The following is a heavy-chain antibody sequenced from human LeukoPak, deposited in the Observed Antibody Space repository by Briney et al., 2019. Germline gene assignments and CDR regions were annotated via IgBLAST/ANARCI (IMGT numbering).Heavy chain of an antibody. CDR2: INSDGSST. J-gene: IGHJ6*03. D-gene: IGHD6-19*01. V-gene: IGHV3-74*01. CDR3: ARVNIEAVAGKNYYYYMDV. Sequence: AGSLRLSCAASGFTFSSYWMHWVRQAPGKGLVWVSRINSDGSSTSYADSVKGRFTISRDNAKNTLYLQMNSLRAEDTALYYCARVNIEAVAGKNYYYYMDVWGKGTTVTVSS. CDR1: GFTFSSYW.